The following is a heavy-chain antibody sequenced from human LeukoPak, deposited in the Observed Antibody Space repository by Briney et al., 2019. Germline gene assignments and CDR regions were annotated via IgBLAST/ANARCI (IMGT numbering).Heavy chain of an antibody. CDR2: ISWNSANT. CDR3: ARDRLWFGELSAYNWFDP. CDR1: GFTFDDYA. V-gene: IGHV3-9*01. J-gene: IGHJ5*02. D-gene: IGHD3-10*01. Sequence: GGSLRLSCAASGFTFDDYAMNWVRRAPGKGLTWVSGISWNSANTGYADSVKGRFTISRDNAKNSLYLQMNSLRAEDTAVYYCARDRLWFGELSAYNWFDPWGQGTLVTVSS.